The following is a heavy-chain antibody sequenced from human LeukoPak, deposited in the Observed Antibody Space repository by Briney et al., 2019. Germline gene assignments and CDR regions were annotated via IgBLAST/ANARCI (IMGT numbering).Heavy chain of an antibody. CDR2: ISYDGSNK. CDR3: AKAQAWLAPFDY. D-gene: IGHD6-19*01. V-gene: IGHV3-30*18. J-gene: IGHJ4*02. CDR1: GFTFSSYG. Sequence: SGGSLRLSCAASGFTFSSYGMHWVRQAPGKGLEWVAVISYDGSNKYYAESVKGRFTISRDNSKNTLYLQMNSLRAEDTAVYYCAKAQAWLAPFDYWGQGTLVTVSS.